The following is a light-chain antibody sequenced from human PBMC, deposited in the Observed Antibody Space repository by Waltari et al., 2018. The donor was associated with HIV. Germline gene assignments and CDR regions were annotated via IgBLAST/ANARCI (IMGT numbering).Light chain of an antibody. J-gene: IGKJ1*01. CDR3: QQYYGTPPT. Sequence: DIVMTKSPDSLAVSLGERATVNCTSSPSVLYSSKNKNYLAWYQQKPGQPPKLLIYWASTRESGVPDRFSGSGSGTDFTLTISSLQAEDVAVYYCQQYYGTPPTFGQGTKVEIK. V-gene: IGKV4-1*01. CDR2: WAS. CDR1: PSVLYSSKNKNY.